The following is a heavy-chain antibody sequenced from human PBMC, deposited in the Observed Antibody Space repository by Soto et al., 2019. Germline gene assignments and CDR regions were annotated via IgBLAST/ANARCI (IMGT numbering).Heavy chain of an antibody. J-gene: IGHJ4*02. D-gene: IGHD3-10*01. CDR3: ASMGYHYGSGSYPLDY. Sequence: QVQLQESGPGLVKPSETLSLTCTVSGGSISSYYWTWIRQPPGKGLEWIGFMYNSGSTHYNPSLKSRVTTSLDPSTNQFSLNLRSLTAADTAVYYCASMGYHYGSGSYPLDYWGQGTLVTVSS. V-gene: IGHV4-59*08. CDR2: MYNSGST. CDR1: GGSISSYY.